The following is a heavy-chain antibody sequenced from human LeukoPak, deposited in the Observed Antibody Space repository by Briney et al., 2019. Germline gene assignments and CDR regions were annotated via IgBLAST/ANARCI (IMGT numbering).Heavy chain of an antibody. CDR2: IWSDGTNT. J-gene: IGHJ4*02. CDR1: GFTFSHYG. V-gene: IGHV3-33*06. CDR3: AKDAQRGFDYSNSLDK. D-gene: IGHD4-11*01. Sequence: GGSLRHSRATSGFTFSHYGMHCVRQAPGKGLEGVAVIWSDGTNTYYGDPVKGRFTISRDNFQRTVYLQMNSLRAEDTAVYYCAKDAQRGFDYSNSLDKWGQGTLVTVSS.